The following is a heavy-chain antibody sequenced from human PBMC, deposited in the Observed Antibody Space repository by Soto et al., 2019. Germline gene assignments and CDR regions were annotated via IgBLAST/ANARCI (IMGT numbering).Heavy chain of an antibody. CDR3: VRQGFGNLHGLVDV. V-gene: IGHV4-59*08. D-gene: IGHD3-10*01. Sequence: QVQLQESGPGLVNPSETLSLTCTVSGVSSGNYKWSWIRQSPGKGLEWIGYIDDGGSTSYNPALKRRVTMSVDTSPRQFSLNLRSVTAAATAVYYCVRQGFGNLHGLVDVWGQGTTVTVSS. CDR2: IDDGGST. J-gene: IGHJ6*02. CDR1: GVSSGNYK.